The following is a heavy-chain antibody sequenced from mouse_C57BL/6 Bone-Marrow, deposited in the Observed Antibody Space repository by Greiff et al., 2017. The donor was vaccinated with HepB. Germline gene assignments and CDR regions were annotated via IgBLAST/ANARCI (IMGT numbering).Heavy chain of an antibody. J-gene: IGHJ3*01. V-gene: IGHV2-2*01. Sequence: QVQLQQSGPGLVQPSQSLSITCTVSGFSLTSYGVHWVRQSPGKGLEWLGVIWSGGSTDYNAAFISRLSISKDNSKSQVFFKMNSLQADDTAIYYCARGDGNYPAWFAYWGQGTLVTVSA. CDR1: GFSLTSYG. CDR3: ARGDGNYPAWFAY. D-gene: IGHD2-1*01. CDR2: IWSGGST.